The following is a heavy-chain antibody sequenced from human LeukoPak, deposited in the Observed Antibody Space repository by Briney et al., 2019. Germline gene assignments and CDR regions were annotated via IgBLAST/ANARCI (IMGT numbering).Heavy chain of an antibody. Sequence: GGSLRLSCAASGFTFSSYAMSWVRQAPGKGLEWVSAISGSGGSTYYADSVKGRFTISRDNSKNTLYLQMNSLRAEDTAVYYCVKDEWVEVTGIDYWGQGTLVTVSS. CDR2: ISGSGGST. CDR3: VKDEWVEVTGIDY. V-gene: IGHV3-23*01. J-gene: IGHJ4*02. CDR1: GFTFSSYA. D-gene: IGHD3-22*01.